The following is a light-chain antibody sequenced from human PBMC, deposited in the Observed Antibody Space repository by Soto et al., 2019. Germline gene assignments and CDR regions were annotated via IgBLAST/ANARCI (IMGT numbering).Light chain of an antibody. CDR3: QQYARSRT. CDR2: DAS. J-gene: IGKJ3*01. V-gene: IGKV3-20*01. Sequence: EMVLTQSPGTLSLSPGERATLSCRASQSVSSTYVAWYQQKPGQAPRLLIYDASSRATGIPDRFSGSGSGTDFTLTISRLEPEDFAVYYCQQYARSRTFGPGTKVDIK. CDR1: QSVSSTY.